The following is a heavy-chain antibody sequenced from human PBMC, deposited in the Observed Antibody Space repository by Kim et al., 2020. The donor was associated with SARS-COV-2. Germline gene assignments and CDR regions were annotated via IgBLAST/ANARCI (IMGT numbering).Heavy chain of an antibody. CDR2: ISSSSSTI. CDR3: ARASEAAGFNFDY. CDR1: GFTFSSYS. V-gene: IGHV3-48*04. Sequence: GGSLRLSCAASGFTFSSYSMNWVRQAPGKGLEWVSYISSSSSTIYYADSVKGRFTISRDNAKNSLYLQMSSLRAEDTAVYYCARASEAAGFNFDYWGQGTLVTVSS. D-gene: IGHD6-13*01. J-gene: IGHJ4*02.